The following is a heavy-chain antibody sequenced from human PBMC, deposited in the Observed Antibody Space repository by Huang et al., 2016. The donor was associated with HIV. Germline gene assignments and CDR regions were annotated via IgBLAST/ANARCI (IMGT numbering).Heavy chain of an antibody. V-gene: IGHV4-34*01. J-gene: IGHJ4*02. CDR2: ITHSGST. Sequence: QVQLHQWGAGLLKPSETLSLTCAVYGGSFSGYYWSWIRQPPGQGLEWIGEITHSGSTNYNPALKSRVTISEETSKNQFSLKLSSVTAADTAVYYCARAPHYGSGSYYYWGQGTLVTVSS. D-gene: IGHD3-10*01. CDR1: GGSFSGYY. CDR3: ARAPHYGSGSYYY.